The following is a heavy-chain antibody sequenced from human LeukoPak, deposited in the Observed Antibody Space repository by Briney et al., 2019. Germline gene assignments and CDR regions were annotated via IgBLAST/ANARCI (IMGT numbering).Heavy chain of an antibody. CDR1: GFTFSSYA. CDR2: ISYDGSNK. Sequence: PGGSLRLSCAASGFTFSSYAMHWVRQAPGKGLEWVAVISYDGSNKYYADSVKGRFTISRDNSKNTLYLQMNSLRAEDAAVYYCAKDLGGLHYFDYWGQGTLVTVSS. D-gene: IGHD3-16*01. CDR3: AKDLGGLHYFDY. V-gene: IGHV3-30*04. J-gene: IGHJ4*02.